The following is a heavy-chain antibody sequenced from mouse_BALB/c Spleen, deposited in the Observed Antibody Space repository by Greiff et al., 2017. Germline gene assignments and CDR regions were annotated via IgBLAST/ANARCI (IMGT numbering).Heavy chain of an antibody. D-gene: IGHD2-4*01. CDR2: ISYSGST. Sequence: EVQLQQSGPGLVKPSQSLSLTCTVTGYSITSDYAWNWIRQFPGNKLEWMGYISYSGSTSYNPSLKSRISITRDTSKNQFFLQLNSVTTEDTATYYCARGGYYDYDPYAMDYWGQGTSVTVSS. J-gene: IGHJ4*01. CDR3: ARGGYYDYDPYAMDY. CDR1: GYSITSDYA. V-gene: IGHV3-2*02.